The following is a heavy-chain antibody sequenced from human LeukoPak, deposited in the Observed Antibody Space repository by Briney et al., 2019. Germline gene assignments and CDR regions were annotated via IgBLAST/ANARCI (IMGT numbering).Heavy chain of an antibody. D-gene: IGHD1/OR15-1a*01. CDR1: GYTFTGYY. CDR2: INPNSGGT. J-gene: IGHJ4*02. Sequence: ASVKVSCKASGYTFTGYYIHWVRQAPRQGLEWMGWINPNSGGTNYGQNFQGRVTMTRDTSITTAYMELSRLRSDDTAVYFCARGGTAVTFVNYWGQGTLVTISS. CDR3: ARGGTAVTFVNY. V-gene: IGHV1-2*02.